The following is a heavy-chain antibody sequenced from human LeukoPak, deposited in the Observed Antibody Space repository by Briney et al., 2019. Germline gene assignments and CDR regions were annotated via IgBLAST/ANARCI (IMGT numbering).Heavy chain of an antibody. CDR3: ARLNDFWRGYDY. V-gene: IGHV4-59*08. J-gene: IGHJ4*02. D-gene: IGHD3-3*01. Sequence: SETLSLTCTVSGGSISGQYWSLIRQPPGKGLEWIGYIYYTGITKYNPSLKSRVTISVDTSKNQFSLKLSSVTAADTAVYYCARLNDFWRGYDYWGQGTLVTVSS. CDR1: GGSISGQY. CDR2: IYYTGIT.